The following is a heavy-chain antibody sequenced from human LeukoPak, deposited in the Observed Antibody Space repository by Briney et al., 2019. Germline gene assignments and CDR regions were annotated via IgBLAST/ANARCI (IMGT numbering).Heavy chain of an antibody. CDR1: GCSRRTRGMG. CDR3: ARTRYSSGWPEYFQD. J-gene: IGHJ1*01. CDR2: IDWDDDQ. V-gene: IGHV2-70*11. D-gene: IGHD6-19*01. Sequence: SGPTLFHPTPTLTLSCTFSGCSRRTRGMGVSWIRQPPGKALEWLSRIDWDDDQYYSTTLKNRLTISQDTSKNPVVLTMTHMDPVDTATYYCARTRYSSGWPEYFQDWGQGTLVTVSS.